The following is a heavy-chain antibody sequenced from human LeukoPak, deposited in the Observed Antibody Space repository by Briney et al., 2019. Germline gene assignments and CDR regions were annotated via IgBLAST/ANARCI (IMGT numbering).Heavy chain of an antibody. J-gene: IGHJ4*02. V-gene: IGHV3-48*01. CDR3: VRDHHWGFDS. CDR1: GFTFTSYS. D-gene: IGHD7-27*01. CDR2: IRSRPSTI. Sequence: GGSPRLSCAASGFTFTSYSMNWVRQAPGKGLEWVSYIRSRPSTIYYADSVKGRFTISRDDAKNSLYLQMNSLRAEDTAIYYCVRDHHWGFDSWGQGTQVTVSS.